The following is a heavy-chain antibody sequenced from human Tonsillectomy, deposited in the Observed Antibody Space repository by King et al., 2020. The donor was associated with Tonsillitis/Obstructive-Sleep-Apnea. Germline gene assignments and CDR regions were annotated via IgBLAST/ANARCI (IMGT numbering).Heavy chain of an antibody. CDR2: IYYSGST. CDR3: ARGGWGYDFWSGYFFDY. V-gene: IGHV4-59*01. J-gene: IGHJ4*02. CDR1: GGSISSYY. Sequence: VQLQESGPGLVKPSETLSLTCTVSGGSISSYYWSWIRQPPGKGLEWIGDIYYSGSTNYNPSLKSRVTISVDTSKNQSSLKLGSVTAADTAVYYCARGGWGYDFWSGYFFDYWGQGTLVTVSS. D-gene: IGHD3-3*01.